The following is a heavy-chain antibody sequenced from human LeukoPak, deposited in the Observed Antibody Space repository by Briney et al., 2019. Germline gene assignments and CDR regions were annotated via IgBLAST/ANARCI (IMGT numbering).Heavy chain of an antibody. V-gene: IGHV5-51*01. CDR1: GYNFTSYW. Sequence: GESLKISCKGSGYNFTSYWIGWVRQMPGRGLEWMGIIYPGDSDTRYSPSFQGQVTISADKSISTAYLQWSSLRASDTALYYCARLGLGRFCSGGSCYASEADYWGQGTLVTVSS. J-gene: IGHJ4*02. CDR3: ARLGLGRFCSGGSCYASEADY. D-gene: IGHD2-15*01. CDR2: IYPGDSDT.